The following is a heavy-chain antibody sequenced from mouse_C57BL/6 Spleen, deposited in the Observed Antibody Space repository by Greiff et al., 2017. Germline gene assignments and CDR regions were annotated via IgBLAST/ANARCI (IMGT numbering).Heavy chain of an antibody. Sequence: EVKLVESGPELVKPGASVKMSCKASGYTFTDYNMHWVKQSHGKSLEWIGYINPNNGGTSYNQKFKGKATLTVNKSSSTAYMELRSLTSEDSAVYYCARYWDVYFDYWGQGTTLTVSS. CDR2: INPNNGGT. V-gene: IGHV1-22*01. J-gene: IGHJ2*01. CDR1: GYTFTDYN. CDR3: ARYWDVYFDY. D-gene: IGHD4-1*01.